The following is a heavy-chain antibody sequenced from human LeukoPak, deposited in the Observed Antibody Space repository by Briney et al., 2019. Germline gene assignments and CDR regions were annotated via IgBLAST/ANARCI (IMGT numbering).Heavy chain of an antibody. J-gene: IGHJ4*02. CDR3: TRGQYSGSWSYYFDY. Sequence: SETLSLTCTVSGGSISRYYWNWIRQPPGKGLEWIGFISYSGSTNYNPSLKSRVTISLDTSKNQFSLQLSSVTAADTAVYYCTRGQYSGSWSYYFDYWGQGTLVTASS. CDR2: ISYSGST. V-gene: IGHV4-59*01. D-gene: IGHD6-13*01. CDR1: GGSISRYY.